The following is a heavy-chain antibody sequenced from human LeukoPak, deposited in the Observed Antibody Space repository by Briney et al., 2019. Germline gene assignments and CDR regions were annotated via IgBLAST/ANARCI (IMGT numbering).Heavy chain of an antibody. CDR3: ARGSYDLQGGMDV. CDR1: GFTFSSNG. CDR2: SGTSGDT. Sequence: GGSLRLSCAASGFTFSSNGMHWVRQGTGKGLEWVSASGTSGDTYYAGSVRGRFTISRENAKNSLYLQMNSLRAGDTAVYYCARGSYDLQGGMDVWGQGTTVTVSS. D-gene: IGHD3-10*01. V-gene: IGHV3-13*01. J-gene: IGHJ6*02.